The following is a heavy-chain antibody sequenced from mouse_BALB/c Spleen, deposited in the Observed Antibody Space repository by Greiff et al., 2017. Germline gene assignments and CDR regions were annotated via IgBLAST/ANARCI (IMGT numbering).Heavy chain of an antibody. Sequence: DVHLVESGGGLVKPGGSLKLSCAASGFTFSSYAMSWVRQTPEKRLEWVASISSGGSTYYPDSVKGRFTISRDNARNILYLQMSSLRSEDTAMYYCVSLGLHYYGSSWFAYWGQGTLITVSA. CDR2: ISSGGST. V-gene: IGHV5-6-5*01. J-gene: IGHJ3*01. CDR1: GFTFSSYA. D-gene: IGHD1-1*01. CDR3: VSLGLHYYGSSWFAY.